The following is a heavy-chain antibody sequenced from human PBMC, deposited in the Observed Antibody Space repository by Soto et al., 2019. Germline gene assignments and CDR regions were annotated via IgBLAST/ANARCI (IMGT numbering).Heavy chain of an antibody. V-gene: IGHV4-61*01. J-gene: IGHJ5*02. D-gene: IGHD2-2*01. CDR1: GGSVSSDSCF. Sequence: SETLSLTCTVSGGSVSSDSCFWSWIRQPPGKGLEWIGYIYYSGSANYNPSLKSRVTISIDTSENQFSLKLYSVTAADTAVYYCARQFDCSSTSCFPRGWFDPWGKGTLVTVSS. CDR2: IYYSGSA. CDR3: ARQFDCSSTSCFPRGWFDP.